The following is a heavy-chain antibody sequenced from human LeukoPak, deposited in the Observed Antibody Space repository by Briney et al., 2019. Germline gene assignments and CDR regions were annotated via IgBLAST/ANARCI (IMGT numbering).Heavy chain of an antibody. CDR1: GFTFSSYA. Sequence: GGSLRLSCAASGFTFSSYAMSRVRQAPGKGLEWVSAISGSGGSTYYADSVKGRFTISRDNSKNTLYLQMNSLRAEDTAVYYCAKGGPDYDFWSGPKYGMDVWGQGTTVTVSS. CDR3: AKGGPDYDFWSGPKYGMDV. CDR2: ISGSGGST. J-gene: IGHJ6*02. D-gene: IGHD3-3*01. V-gene: IGHV3-23*01.